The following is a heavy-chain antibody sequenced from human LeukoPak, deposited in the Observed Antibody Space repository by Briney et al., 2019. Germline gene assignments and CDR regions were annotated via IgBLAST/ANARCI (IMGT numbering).Heavy chain of an antibody. CDR3: ARDHRWGFDY. Sequence: GGSLRLSCAASGFTFSNYEMNWVRQAPGKGLEWVSYISSSGSTIYYADSVKGRFTISRDNAKNSLYLQMNSLRAEDTAVYYCARDHRWGFDYWGRGTLVTVSS. J-gene: IGHJ4*02. V-gene: IGHV3-48*03. D-gene: IGHD7-27*01. CDR1: GFTFSNYE. CDR2: ISSSGSTI.